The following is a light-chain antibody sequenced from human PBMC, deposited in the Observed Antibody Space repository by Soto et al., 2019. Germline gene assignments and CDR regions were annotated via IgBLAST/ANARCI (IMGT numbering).Light chain of an antibody. V-gene: IGKV1-12*01. J-gene: IGKJ4*01. CDR1: QAIGDW. Sequence: DIQMTQSPSSVSASVGDRVTITCRASQAIGDWLAWYQQKPGKAPNLLIYATSTLQSGVPSRFSGRGSETEFSLTISSLQPEDFATYYCQQADNSQLTFGGGTRVEI. CDR2: ATS. CDR3: QQADNSQLT.